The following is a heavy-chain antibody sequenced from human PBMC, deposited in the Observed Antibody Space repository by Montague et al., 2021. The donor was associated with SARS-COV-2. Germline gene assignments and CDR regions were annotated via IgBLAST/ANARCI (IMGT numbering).Heavy chain of an antibody. CDR1: GLPLSTSGLC. Sequence: PALVTPTQTLTLTCTLSGLPLSTSGLCVGWIRQPPGKALEWLALPDWDDDKYYSPSLKTRLSISKDTSKNQVVLTMANMEPVDTATYYCARIPNDSWYVSYFDYWGQGILVTVSS. D-gene: IGHD6-13*01. J-gene: IGHJ4*02. CDR3: ARIPNDSWYVSYFDY. V-gene: IGHV2-70*01. CDR2: PDWDDDK.